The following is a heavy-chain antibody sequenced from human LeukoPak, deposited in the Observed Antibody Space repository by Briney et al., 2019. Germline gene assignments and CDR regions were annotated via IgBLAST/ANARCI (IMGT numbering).Heavy chain of an antibody. V-gene: IGHV3-13*01. J-gene: IGHJ3*02. Sequence: PPGGSLRLSCAASGFTFSSYDMHWVRQATGKGLEWVSAIGTAGDTYYPGSVKGRFTISRENAKNSLYLQMNSLRAGDTAVYYCARDDGGGAFDIWGQGTMVTVSS. D-gene: IGHD3-10*01. CDR1: GFTFSSYD. CDR2: IGTAGDT. CDR3: ARDDGGGAFDI.